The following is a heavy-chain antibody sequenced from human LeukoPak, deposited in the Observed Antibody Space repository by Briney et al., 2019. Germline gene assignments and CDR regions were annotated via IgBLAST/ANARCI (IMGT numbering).Heavy chain of an antibody. Sequence: SETLSLTCTVSGGSISSYYWSWIRQPPGKGLEWIGYIYYSGSTNYNPSLKSRVTISVDTSKNQFSLKLSSVTAADTAVYYCARGEVDDYGDYYYFDCWGQGTLVTVSS. CDR3: ARGEVDDYGDYYYFDC. V-gene: IGHV4-59*01. CDR1: GGSISSYY. CDR2: IYYSGST. D-gene: IGHD4-17*01. J-gene: IGHJ4*02.